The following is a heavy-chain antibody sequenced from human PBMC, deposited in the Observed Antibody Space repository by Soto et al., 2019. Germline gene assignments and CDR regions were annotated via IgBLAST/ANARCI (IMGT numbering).Heavy chain of an antibody. CDR1: GGSISSSNW. V-gene: IGHV4-4*02. D-gene: IGHD6-13*01. CDR2: IYHSGST. CDR3: ARKKYGSRGAFDI. Sequence: SETLSLTCAVSGGSISSSNWWGWVRQPPGKGLEWIGEIYHSGSTNYNPSLKSQVTISVDKSKNQLSLKLSSVTAADTAVFYCARKKYGSRGAFDIWGQGTMVTV. J-gene: IGHJ3*02.